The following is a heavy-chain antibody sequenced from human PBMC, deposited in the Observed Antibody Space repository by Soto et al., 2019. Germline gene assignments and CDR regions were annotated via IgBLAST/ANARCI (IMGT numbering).Heavy chain of an antibody. CDR3: ARDSLIVVVPAAIGGWFDP. V-gene: IGHV4-4*07. D-gene: IGHD2-2*01. CDR2: IYTSGST. J-gene: IGHJ5*02. CDR1: GGSISSYY. Sequence: SETLSLTCTVSGGSISSYYWSWIRQPAGKGLERIGRIYTSGSTNYNPSLKSRVTMSVDTSKNQFSLKLSSVTAADTAVYYCARDSLIVVVPAAIGGWFDPWGQGTLVTVSS.